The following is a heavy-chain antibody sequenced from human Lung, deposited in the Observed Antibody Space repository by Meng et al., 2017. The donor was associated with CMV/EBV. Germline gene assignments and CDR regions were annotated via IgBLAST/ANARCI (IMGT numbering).Heavy chain of an antibody. D-gene: IGHD1-1*01. CDR3: ARVLLEARGWYYQGIDV. J-gene: IGHJ6*02. CDR2: VSSSYAV. V-gene: IGHV3-69-1*01. Sequence: GESLKISCAASGFRFSDYYMTWIRQAPGKGLEWVSYVSSSYAVDYADSLKGRFTISRDNAKKSVHLQMNSLRAEDTAVYYCARVLLEARGWYYQGIDVWGQGXTVTASS. CDR1: GFRFSDYY.